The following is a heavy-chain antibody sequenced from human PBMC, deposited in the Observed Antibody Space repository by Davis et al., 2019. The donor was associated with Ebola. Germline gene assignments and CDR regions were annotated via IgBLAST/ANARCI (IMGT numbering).Heavy chain of an antibody. CDR3: ATTKQWLAFDY. D-gene: IGHD6-19*01. CDR2: INHSGST. Sequence: GSLRLSCAVYGGSFSGYYWSWIRQPPGKGLEWIGEINHSGSTNYSPSLKSRVTISVDTSKNQLSLKVSSVTAADTAVYYCATTKQWLAFDYWGQGTLVTVSS. V-gene: IGHV4-34*01. CDR1: GGSFSGYY. J-gene: IGHJ4*02.